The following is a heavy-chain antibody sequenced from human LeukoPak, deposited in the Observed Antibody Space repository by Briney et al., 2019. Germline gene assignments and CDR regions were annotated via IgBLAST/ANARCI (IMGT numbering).Heavy chain of an antibody. CDR3: AREGIVVVPAAIYYYYYMDV. D-gene: IGHD2-2*01. V-gene: IGHV4-4*07. J-gene: IGHJ6*03. CDR2: IYTSGST. CDR1: GGSISSYY. Sequence: SETLSLTCTVSGGSISSYYWSWLRQPAGKGLEGIGRIYTSGSTNYNPSLKSRVTMSVDTSKNQFSLKLSSVTAADTAVYYCAREGIVVVPAAIYYYYYMDVWGKGTTVTVSS.